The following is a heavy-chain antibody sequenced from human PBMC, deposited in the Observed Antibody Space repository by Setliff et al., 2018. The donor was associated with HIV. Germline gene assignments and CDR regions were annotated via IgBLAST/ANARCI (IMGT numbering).Heavy chain of an antibody. J-gene: IGHJ4*02. CDR1: GFTFNTYS. D-gene: IGHD2-8*02. CDR3: ASSRIPTGGTSTSLDF. Sequence: QPGGSLRLSCAASGFTFNTYSMNWVRQAPGKGLEWISYISGSSANIQYADSVRGRFTISRDNAKNSMYLQMNSLRAEDTAVYYCASSRIPTGGTSTSLDFWGQGALVTVSS. V-gene: IGHV3-48*01. CDR2: ISGSSANI.